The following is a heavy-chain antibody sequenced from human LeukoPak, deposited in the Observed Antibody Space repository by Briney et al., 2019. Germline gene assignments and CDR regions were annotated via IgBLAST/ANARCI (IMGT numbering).Heavy chain of an antibody. D-gene: IGHD3-3*01. CDR2: ISSSSSTI. J-gene: IGHJ4*02. Sequence: GGSLRLSCAASGFTFSSYSMNWVRQAPGKGLEWVLYISSSSSTIYYADSVKGRFTISRDNAKNSLYLQMNSLRAEDTAVYYCARSQWYYDFWSGHNPFDYWGQGTLVTVSS. CDR3: ARSQWYYDFWSGHNPFDY. V-gene: IGHV3-48*01. CDR1: GFTFSSYS.